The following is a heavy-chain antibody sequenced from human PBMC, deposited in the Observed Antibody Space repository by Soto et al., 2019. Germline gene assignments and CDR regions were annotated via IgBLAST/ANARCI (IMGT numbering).Heavy chain of an antibody. CDR1: GFTFSSYG. CDR3: ANADEDFWSGYPGVY. Sequence: GGSLRLSCAASGFTFSSYGMHWVRQAPGKGLEWVAVISYDGSNKYYADSVKGRFTISRDNSKNTLYLQMNSLRAEDTAVYYCANADEDFWSGYPGVYWGQGTLVTV. V-gene: IGHV3-30*18. CDR2: ISYDGSNK. J-gene: IGHJ4*02. D-gene: IGHD3-3*01.